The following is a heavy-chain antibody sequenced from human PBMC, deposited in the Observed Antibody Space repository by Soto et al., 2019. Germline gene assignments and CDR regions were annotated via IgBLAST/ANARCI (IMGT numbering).Heavy chain of an antibody. V-gene: IGHV3-23*01. CDR3: AKDRGLGGGSCFDY. CDR1: GFTFGNYA. D-gene: IGHD2-15*01. Sequence: EVQLLDSGGGLVQPGGSLRLSCEASGFTFGNYALSWVRQAPGRGLEWVAAISGRGDNTYYTDSVKGRFTISRXNSMXXXXXXXXXXRAEDTAVYYCAKDRGLGGGSCFDYWGQGTL. J-gene: IGHJ4*02. CDR2: ISGRGDNT.